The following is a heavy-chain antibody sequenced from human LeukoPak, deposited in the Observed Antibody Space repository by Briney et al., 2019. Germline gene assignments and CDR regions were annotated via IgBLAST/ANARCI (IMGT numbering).Heavy chain of an antibody. V-gene: IGHV1-2*02. J-gene: IGHJ4*02. Sequence: ASVKVSCKASGYTFTGYYIHWVRQAPGQGPEWMGWISPNSGGTNYAQKFQGRVTMARDTSTSTAYMEISRLRSDDTAVYYCARGAGYSGYDLDYWGQGTLVTVSS. CDR1: GYTFTGYY. CDR2: ISPNSGGT. D-gene: IGHD5-12*01. CDR3: ARGAGYSGYDLDY.